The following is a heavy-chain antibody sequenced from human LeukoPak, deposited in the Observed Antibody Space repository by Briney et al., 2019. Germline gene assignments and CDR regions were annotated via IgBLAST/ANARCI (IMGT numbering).Heavy chain of an antibody. V-gene: IGHV3-23*01. CDR1: GFTFSNSA. D-gene: IGHD3-3*01. Sequence: GGSLRLSCAASGFTFSNSAMSWVRQAPGKGLEWVSSISGSGDSTYYADSVKGRFTISRDNSKNTLYLQMNSLRAEDTAVYYFAKDFWSGYYPHYWGQGTLATVSS. CDR3: AKDFWSGYYPHY. J-gene: IGHJ4*02. CDR2: ISGSGDST.